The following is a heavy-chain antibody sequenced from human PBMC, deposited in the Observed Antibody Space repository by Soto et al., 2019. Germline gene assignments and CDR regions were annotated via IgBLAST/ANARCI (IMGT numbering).Heavy chain of an antibody. J-gene: IGHJ4*02. CDR3: ARVMAYYYGSGSYYRYFDY. V-gene: IGHV3-48*03. Sequence: EVQLVESGGGLVQPGGSLRLSCAASGFTFSSYEMNWVRQAPGKGLEWVSYISSSGSTIYYADSVKGRFTISRDNAKNSLYLQMNSMRAEDTAVYYCARVMAYYYGSGSYYRYFDYWGQGTLVTVSS. CDR2: ISSSGSTI. CDR1: GFTFSSYE. D-gene: IGHD3-10*01.